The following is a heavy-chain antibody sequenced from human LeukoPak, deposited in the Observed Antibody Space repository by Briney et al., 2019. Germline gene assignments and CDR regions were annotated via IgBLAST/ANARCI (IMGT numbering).Heavy chain of an antibody. V-gene: IGHV4-59*01. Sequence: SETLSLTCTVSGGSISSYYWSWIRQPPGKGLEWIGYIYYSGSTNYSPSLKSRVTISVDTSKNQFSLKLSSVTAADTAVYYCARGAVEGWLQLIRAFDIWGQGTMVTVSS. D-gene: IGHD5-24*01. J-gene: IGHJ3*02. CDR2: IYYSGST. CDR1: GGSISSYY. CDR3: ARGAVEGWLQLIRAFDI.